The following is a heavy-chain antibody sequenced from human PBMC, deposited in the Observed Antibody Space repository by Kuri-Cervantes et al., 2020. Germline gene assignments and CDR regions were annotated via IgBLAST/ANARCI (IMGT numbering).Heavy chain of an antibody. Sequence: LSLTCAASGFTFSSYAMSWVRQAPGKGLEWASAISGSGGSTYYADSVKGRFTISRDNSKNTLYLQMNSLRADDTAVYYCAKDGWDYWGQGTLVTVSS. D-gene: IGHD6-19*01. V-gene: IGHV3-23*01. CDR2: ISGSGGST. CDR3: AKDGWDY. J-gene: IGHJ4*02. CDR1: GFTFSSYA.